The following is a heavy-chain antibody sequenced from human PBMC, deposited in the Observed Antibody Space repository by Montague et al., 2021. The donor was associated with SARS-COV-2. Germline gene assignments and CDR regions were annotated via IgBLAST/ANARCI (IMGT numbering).Heavy chain of an antibody. J-gene: IGHJ2*01. CDR2: IYYSGST. V-gene: IGHV4-59*01. CDR1: GDSINRYY. CDR3: ARGFDP. Sequence: SETLSLTCSVSGDSINRYYWSWIRQPPGKGLEWIGYIYYSGSTNYNPSLRSRVTISENTSKNQFSLKLSSVTAADTAVYYCARGFDPWGRGTLVTVSS.